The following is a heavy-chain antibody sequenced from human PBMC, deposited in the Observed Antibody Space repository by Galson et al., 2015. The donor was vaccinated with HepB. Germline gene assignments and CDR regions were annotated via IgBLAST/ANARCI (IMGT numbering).Heavy chain of an antibody. CDR1: GYTFTSYA. Sequence: SVKVSCKASGYTFTSYAMHWVRQAPGQRLEWMGWINAGNGNTKYSQKFQGRVTITRDTSASTVYTELSSLRSEDTAVYYCARGGDVLLWFGELLYPGYFDYWGQGTLVTVSS. D-gene: IGHD3-10*01. CDR3: ARGGDVLLWFGELLYPGYFDY. J-gene: IGHJ4*02. V-gene: IGHV1-3*01. CDR2: INAGNGNT.